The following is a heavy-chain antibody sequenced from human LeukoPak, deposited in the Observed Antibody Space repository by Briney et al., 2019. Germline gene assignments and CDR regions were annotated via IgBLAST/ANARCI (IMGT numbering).Heavy chain of an antibody. CDR2: IYYSGST. Sequence: HPSETLSLTCTVSGGSISSYYWSWIRQPPGKGLEWIGYIYYSGSTNYNPSLKSRVTISVDTSKNQFSLKLSSVTAADTAVYYCARDRVWFGEDNAFDIWGQGTMVTVSS. J-gene: IGHJ3*02. CDR3: ARDRVWFGEDNAFDI. CDR1: GGSISSYY. V-gene: IGHV4-59*01. D-gene: IGHD3-10*01.